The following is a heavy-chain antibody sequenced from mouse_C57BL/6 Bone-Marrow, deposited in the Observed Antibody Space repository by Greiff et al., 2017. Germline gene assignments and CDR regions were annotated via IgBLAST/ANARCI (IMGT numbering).Heavy chain of an antibody. D-gene: IGHD1-1*01. J-gene: IGHJ4*01. CDR1: GYTFTSYW. CDR2: IDPSDSYT. Sequence: QVQLQQPGAELVKPGASVKLSCKASGYTFTSYWMQWVKQRPGQGLEWIGEIDPSDSYTNYNQKFKGKATLTVDTSPSPAYMQLSSLTSEDSAVYYCAREGLLRSLAMDYWGQGTAVTVSS. CDR3: AREGLLRSLAMDY. V-gene: IGHV1-50*01.